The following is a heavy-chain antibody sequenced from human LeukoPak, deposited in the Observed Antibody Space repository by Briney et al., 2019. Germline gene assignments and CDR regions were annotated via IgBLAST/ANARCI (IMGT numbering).Heavy chain of an antibody. CDR2: INGGNGIK. D-gene: IGHD1-1*01. CDR3: AGDGDTVNEWFDS. Sequence: ASVKVSCKASGYSFIAYGLHWVRQAPGQRPEWMGWINGGNGIKKYSEKFQDRVTITRDTFASMTFMELSSLTFEDTAIYYCAGDGDTVNEWFDSWGQGTLVTVSS. J-gene: IGHJ5*01. CDR1: GYSFIAYG. V-gene: IGHV1-3*01.